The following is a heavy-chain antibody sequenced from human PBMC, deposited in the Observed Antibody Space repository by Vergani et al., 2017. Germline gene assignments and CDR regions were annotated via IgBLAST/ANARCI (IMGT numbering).Heavy chain of an antibody. V-gene: IGHV3-33*01. CDR2: IWYDGSNK. D-gene: IGHD4-11*01. Sequence: QVQLVESGGGVVQPGRSLRLSCAASGFTFSSYGMHWVRQAPGKGLEWVAVIWYDGSNKYYADSVKGRFTISRDNSKNTLYLQMNSLRAEDTAVYYCARDQATVTYYYYYMDVWGKGTTVTVSS. CDR1: GFTFSSYG. J-gene: IGHJ6*03. CDR3: ARDQATVTYYYYYMDV.